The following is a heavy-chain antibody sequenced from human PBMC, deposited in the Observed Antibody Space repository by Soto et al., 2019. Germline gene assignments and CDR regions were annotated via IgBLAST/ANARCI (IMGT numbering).Heavy chain of an antibody. CDR3: ARGYYDSSGSYVDY. D-gene: IGHD3-22*01. CDR1: GGSISSGGYY. V-gene: IGHV4-31*03. Sequence: SETLSLTCTVSGGSISSGGYYWSWIRQHPGKGLEWIGYIYYSGSTYYNPSLKSRVTISVDTSKNQFSLKLSSVTAADTAVYYCARGYYDSSGSYVDYWGQGTLVTVSS. J-gene: IGHJ4*02. CDR2: IYYSGST.